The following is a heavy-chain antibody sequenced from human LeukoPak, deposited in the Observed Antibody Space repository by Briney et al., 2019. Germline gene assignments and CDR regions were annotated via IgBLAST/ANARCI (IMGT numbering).Heavy chain of an antibody. J-gene: IGHJ4*02. V-gene: IGHV3-30*02. Sequence: GGSLRLPCAASGFTFSTYGMHWVRQAPGKGLEWVTFIDFDGSNKYYADSVKGRFTISRDNSKNTLFLQMNSLRAEDTAIYYCAKDVYGANSRADYWGQGTLVIVSS. CDR1: GFTFSTYG. CDR2: IDFDGSNK. D-gene: IGHD4-23*01. CDR3: AKDVYGANSRADY.